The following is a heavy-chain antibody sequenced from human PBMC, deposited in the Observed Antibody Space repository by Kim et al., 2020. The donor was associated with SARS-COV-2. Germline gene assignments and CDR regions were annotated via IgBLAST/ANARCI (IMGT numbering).Heavy chain of an antibody. J-gene: IGHJ4*02. V-gene: IGHV4-34*01. CDR3: ARIGYGSGSYYNHSFDY. CDR1: GGSFSGYY. CDR2: INHSGST. D-gene: IGHD3-10*01. Sequence: SETLSLTCAVYGGSFSGYYWSWIRQPPGKGLEWIGEINHSGSTNYNPSLKSRVTISVDTSKNQFSLKLSSVTAADTAVYYCARIGYGSGSYYNHSFDYWGQGTLVTVSS.